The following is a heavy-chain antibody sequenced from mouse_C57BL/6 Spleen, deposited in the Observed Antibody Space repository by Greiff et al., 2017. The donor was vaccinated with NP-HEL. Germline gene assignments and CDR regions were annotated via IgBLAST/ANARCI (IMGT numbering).Heavy chain of an antibody. CDR3: ARVGYGYYNY. CDR1: GYTFTSYW. D-gene: IGHD2-3*01. CDR2: IDPYDSET. Sequence: VQLQQPGAELVRPGSSVKLSCKASGYTFTSYWMHWVKQRPIQGLEWIGNIDPYDSETYYNQNFKGKATLTVDKSSSPAYMQDDSLTYEGSGVYYSARVGYGYYNYWGKGTTLTVSS. J-gene: IGHJ2*01. V-gene: IGHV1-52*01.